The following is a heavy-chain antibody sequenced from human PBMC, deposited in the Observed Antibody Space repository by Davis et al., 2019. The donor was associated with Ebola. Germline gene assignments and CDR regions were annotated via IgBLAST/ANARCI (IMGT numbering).Heavy chain of an antibody. V-gene: IGHV5-51*01. Sequence: GESLKISCKDSGNSFSSHWIGWVRQMPGKGLEWMGIIYTGYSDTRYSPSFQGQVTISADKSISTAYLQWSSLKASDTAIYYCARGTNAYNPGGYFDSWGQGTLVTVSS. CDR2: IYTGYSDT. CDR1: GNSFSSHW. J-gene: IGHJ4*02. CDR3: ARGTNAYNPGGYFDS. D-gene: IGHD5-24*01.